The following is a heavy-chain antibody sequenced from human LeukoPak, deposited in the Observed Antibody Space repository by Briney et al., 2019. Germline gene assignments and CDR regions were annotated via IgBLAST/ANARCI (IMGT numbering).Heavy chain of an antibody. D-gene: IGHD6-13*01. V-gene: IGHV1-8*01. J-gene: IGHJ4*02. CDR3: ARAKPSQIAAAGTRGFDY. CDR2: MNPNSGNT. Sequence: ASVKVSCKASGYTFTSYDINWVRQATGQGLEWMGWMNPNSGNTGYTQRFQGRVTMTRNTSISTAYMELSSLRSEDTAVYYCARAKPSQIAAAGTRGFDYWGQGTLVTVSS. CDR1: GYTFTSYD.